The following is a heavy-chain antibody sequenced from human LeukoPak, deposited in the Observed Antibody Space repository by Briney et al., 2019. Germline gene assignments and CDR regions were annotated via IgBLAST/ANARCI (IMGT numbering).Heavy chain of an antibody. CDR1: GGSISSSSYY. CDR3: ARGGGLVVVRSGLLDY. CDR2: FYYSGNT. Sequence: SETLSLTCTVSGGSISSSSYYWGWIRQPPGKGLEWIGSFYYSGNTYYNPSLKSRVIISVDTSKNQFSLRLSSVTAADTAVYYCARGGGLVVVRSGLLDYWGQGTLVTVSS. D-gene: IGHD2-15*01. J-gene: IGHJ4*02. V-gene: IGHV4-39*07.